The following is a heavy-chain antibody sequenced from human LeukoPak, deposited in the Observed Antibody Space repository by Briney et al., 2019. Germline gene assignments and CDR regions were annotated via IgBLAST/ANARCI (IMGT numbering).Heavy chain of an antibody. CDR1: GFTFSSSA. J-gene: IGHJ2*01. CDR2: ISASGGST. V-gene: IGHV3-23*01. Sequence: GGSLRLSCAASGFTFSSSAMSWVRQVPGKGLEWVSGISASGGSTYYADSVRGRFTISRDNSRNTPFLHMNTLRAEDTAIYYCAKDRTVGASYWYFDLWGRGTLVTVSS. CDR3: AKDRTVGASYWYFDL. D-gene: IGHD1-26*01.